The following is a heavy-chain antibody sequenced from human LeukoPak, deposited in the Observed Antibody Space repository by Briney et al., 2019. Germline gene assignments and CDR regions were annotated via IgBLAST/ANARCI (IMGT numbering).Heavy chain of an antibody. CDR1: GFTVSSNY. J-gene: IGHJ4*02. Sequence: GGSLRLSCAASGFTVSSNYMSWVRQAPGKGLEWVSVIYSGGSTYYADSVKGRFTISRDNSKNTLYLQMNSLRAEDTAVYYCAKDHCSSTSCYTGSWGFFDYWGQGTLVTVSS. CDR3: AKDHCSSTSCYTGSWGFFDY. V-gene: IGHV3-66*01. D-gene: IGHD2-2*02. CDR2: IYSGGST.